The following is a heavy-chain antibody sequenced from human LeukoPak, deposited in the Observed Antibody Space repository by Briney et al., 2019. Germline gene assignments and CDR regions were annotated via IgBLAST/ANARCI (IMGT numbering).Heavy chain of an antibody. Sequence: GGSLRLSCAASGFTVSSNYMSWVRQAPGKGLEWVSVIYSGGSTYYADSVKGRFTISRHNSKNTLYLQMNSLRAEDTAVYYCAEDPKSNIYSYGSDYFDYWGQGTLVTVSS. CDR1: GFTVSSNY. J-gene: IGHJ4*02. CDR3: AEDPKSNIYSYGSDYFDY. V-gene: IGHV3-53*01. CDR2: IYSGGST. D-gene: IGHD5-18*01.